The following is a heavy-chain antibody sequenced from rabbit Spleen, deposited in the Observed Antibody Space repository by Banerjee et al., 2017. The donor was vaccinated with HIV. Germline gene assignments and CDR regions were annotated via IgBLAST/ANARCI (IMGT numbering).Heavy chain of an antibody. CDR2: IYAAKGST. CDR1: GIDFTKYY. CDR3: ARAIVPWLGLTRLDL. Sequence: QEQLVESGGDLVQPEGSLTLTCTASGIDFTKYYISWVRQAPGKGLEWIGIIYAAKGSTDYASWVNGRFTSSSDNAQSTVDLKMTSLTAADTATYFCARAIVPWLGLTRLDLWGQGTLVTVS. D-gene: IGHD4-1*01. J-gene: IGHJ3*01. V-gene: IGHV1S47*01.